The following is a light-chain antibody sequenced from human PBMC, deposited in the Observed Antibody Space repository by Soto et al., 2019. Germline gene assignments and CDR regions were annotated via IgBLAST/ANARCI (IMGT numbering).Light chain of an antibody. J-gene: IGLJ1*01. CDR3: AAWDDSLNGANYV. V-gene: IGLV1-44*01. CDR1: SSNIGSNT. CDR2: SNN. Sequence: QSALTQPPSASGIPGQRGTISCSGSSSNIGSNTVNWYQQLPGTAPKLLIYSNNQRPSGVPDRFSGSKSGTSASLAISGLQSEDEADYYCAAWDDSLNGANYVFGTGTKVTVL.